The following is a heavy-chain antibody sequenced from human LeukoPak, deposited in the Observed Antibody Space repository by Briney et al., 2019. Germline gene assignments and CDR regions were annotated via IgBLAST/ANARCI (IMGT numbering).Heavy chain of an antibody. V-gene: IGHV3-21*01. J-gene: IGHJ4*02. D-gene: IGHD3-22*01. CDR3: ARDSTPYDSSGYCYDY. CDR2: ISTGSSYI. CDR1: GFTFSAYS. Sequence: GGSLRLSCAASGFTFSAYSMNWVRQAPGKGLEWVSSISTGSSYIFYADSVKGRFTISRENAKNSLYLQMNSLRAEDTAVYYCARDSTPYDSSGYCYDYWGQGTLVTVSS.